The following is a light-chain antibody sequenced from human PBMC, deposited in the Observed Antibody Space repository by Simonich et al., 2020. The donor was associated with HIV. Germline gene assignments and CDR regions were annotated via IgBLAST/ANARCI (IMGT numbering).Light chain of an antibody. CDR1: RSLLYSDGKTY. V-gene: IGKV2D-29*02. J-gene: IGKJ1*01. Sequence: EIVMTKPPLSLSVTPGQPASISCTSYRSLLYSDGKTYLYCYLQKPGQSPQPLIYEIFNRFSGVPDRFSGSGSGTDFTLKISRVEAEDVGVYYCMQSIQLPRTFGQGTKVEIK. CDR3: MQSIQLPRT. CDR2: EIF.